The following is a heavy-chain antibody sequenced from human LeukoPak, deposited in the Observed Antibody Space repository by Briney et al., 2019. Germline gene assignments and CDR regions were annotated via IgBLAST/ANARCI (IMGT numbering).Heavy chain of an antibody. CDR2: ISGRGGVT. CDR3: ASYTTGLYYFDY. D-gene: IGHD3-16*02. V-gene: IGHV3-23*01. CDR1: RFTFSNYA. Sequence: GGSLRLSCAASRFTFSNYAMSWVRQAPGKGLEWVSAISGRGGVTYYADSVKGRFTISRDNSKNTLYLQVNSLRAEDTAVYYCASYTTGLYYFDYWGQGTLVTVSS. J-gene: IGHJ4*02.